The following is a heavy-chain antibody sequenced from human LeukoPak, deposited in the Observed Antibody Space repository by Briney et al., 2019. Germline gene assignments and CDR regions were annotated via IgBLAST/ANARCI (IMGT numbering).Heavy chain of an antibody. CDR3: ARDQYYYDSSGPCDY. J-gene: IGHJ4*02. V-gene: IGHV3-33*01. Sequence: GGSLRLSCAASGFTFSSYGMHWVRQAPGKGLEWVAVIWYDGSNKYYADSVKGRFTISRDNSKNTLYLQMNSLRAEDTAVYYCARDQYYYDSSGPCDYWGQGTLVTVSS. D-gene: IGHD3-22*01. CDR1: GFTFSSYG. CDR2: IWYDGSNK.